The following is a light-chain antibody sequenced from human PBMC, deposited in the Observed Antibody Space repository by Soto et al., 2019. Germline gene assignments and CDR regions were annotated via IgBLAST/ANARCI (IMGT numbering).Light chain of an antibody. CDR3: CSFAGSNSWV. CDR2: EAT. J-gene: IGLJ3*02. Sequence: QSALTQPASVSGSPGQSITISCTGTSSDVGTYDLVSWYQHHPGAAPKLMIYEATRRPSGISDRFSGSKSGNTASLTISGLQAEDEGDYYCCSFAGSNSWVFGRGTKLTVL. CDR1: SSDVGTYDL. V-gene: IGLV2-23*01.